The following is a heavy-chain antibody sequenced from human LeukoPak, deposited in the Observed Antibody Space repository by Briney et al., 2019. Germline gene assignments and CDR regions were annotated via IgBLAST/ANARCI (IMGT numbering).Heavy chain of an antibody. Sequence: PGGSLRLSCAASGFTFSSYSMNWVRQAPGKGLEWVSSISSSSSYIYYADSVKGRFTISRDNAKNSLYLQMNSLRAEDTAVYYCARGPYDFWSGYFNYYYGMDVWGQGTTVTVSS. CDR1: GFTFSSYS. CDR3: ARGPYDFWSGYFNYYYGMDV. CDR2: ISSSSSYI. J-gene: IGHJ6*02. V-gene: IGHV3-21*01. D-gene: IGHD3-3*01.